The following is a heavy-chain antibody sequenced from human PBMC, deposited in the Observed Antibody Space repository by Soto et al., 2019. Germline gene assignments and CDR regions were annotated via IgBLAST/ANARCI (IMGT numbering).Heavy chain of an antibody. Sequence: EVQLLESGGGLMRPGESLRLSCTGSDFTFSNFVMSWVRQGPGKGLEWLSCITASGGSTYYADSVKGRFSVSRDNSKNTLYLQLNSLEAEDTAVYHCAVHLGENYYTLDVWGRGTTVHVSS. V-gene: IGHV3-23*01. CDR3: AVHLGENYYTLDV. CDR1: DFTFSNFV. J-gene: IGHJ6*02. CDR2: ITASGGST.